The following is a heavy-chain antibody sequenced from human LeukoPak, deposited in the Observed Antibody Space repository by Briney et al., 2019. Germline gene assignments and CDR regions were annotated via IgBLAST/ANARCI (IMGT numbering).Heavy chain of an antibody. Sequence: PSETLSLTCSVSGGAIGSDGYYWNWIRQHPGKGLEWIGYIYYSGGASYNPSLKSRVTISVDTPKNQFSLRLSSVTAADTAVYYCARGSYYGFSGDSWGQGSLVTVSS. CDR3: ARGSYYGFSGDS. D-gene: IGHD3-10*01. CDR1: GGAIGSDGYY. J-gene: IGHJ4*02. V-gene: IGHV4-31*03. CDR2: IYYSGGA.